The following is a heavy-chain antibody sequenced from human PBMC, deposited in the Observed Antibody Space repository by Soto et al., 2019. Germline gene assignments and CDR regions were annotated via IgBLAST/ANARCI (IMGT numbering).Heavy chain of an antibody. CDR2: INHSGST. CDR3: ARGYGDPFDY. CDR1: GGSFSGYY. J-gene: IGHJ4*02. V-gene: IGHV4-34*01. D-gene: IGHD4-17*01. Sequence: QVQLQQWGAGLLNPSETLSLTCAVYGGSFSGYYRSWIRQPPGKGLEWIGEINHSGSTNYNPSLKSRVTISVDTSKNQFALKLSSVTAADTAVYYCARGYGDPFDYWGQGTLVTVSS.